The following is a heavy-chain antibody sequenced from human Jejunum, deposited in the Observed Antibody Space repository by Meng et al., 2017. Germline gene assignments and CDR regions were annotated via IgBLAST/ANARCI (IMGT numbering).Heavy chain of an antibody. J-gene: IGHJ4*01. Sequence: VRPVGLGGGLCPPWGSLILSFAASGFHFGTYSMHWVRQAPGRGLVWVSQIKPDGSAKFYADSVRGRFTINRDNAKSKLFLEINSLTADDAAVYYCARDRDWVAWVYWGRGTLVTVSS. CDR1: GFHFGTYS. V-gene: IGHV3-74*01. CDR3: ARDRDWVAWVY. CDR2: IKPDGSAK. D-gene: IGHD3/OR15-3a*01.